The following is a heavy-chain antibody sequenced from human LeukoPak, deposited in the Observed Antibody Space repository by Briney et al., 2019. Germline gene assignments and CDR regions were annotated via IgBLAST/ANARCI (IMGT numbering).Heavy chain of an antibody. V-gene: IGHV4-34*01. CDR3: ARWWMIAADNWLDP. CDR1: GGSFSGYY. CDR2: INHNGST. D-gene: IGHD6-13*01. J-gene: IGHJ5*02. Sequence: SETLSLTCGVSGGSFSGYYWNWIRQAPGKGLEWIGEINHNGSTSSNPSLKSRVTISVDTSKNQFSLKLSSVTAADTAVYYCARWWMIAADNWLDPWGQGTLVTVSS.